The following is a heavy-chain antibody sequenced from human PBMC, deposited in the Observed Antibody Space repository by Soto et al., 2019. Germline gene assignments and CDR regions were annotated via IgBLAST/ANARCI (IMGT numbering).Heavy chain of an antibody. CDR1: GYTFTGYY. J-gene: IGHJ3*02. V-gene: IGHV1-2*04. D-gene: IGHD3-3*01. CDR2: INPNSGGT. Sequence: ASVKVCCKASGYTFTGYYMHWVRQAPGQGLEWMGWINPNSGGTNYAQKFQGWVTMTRDTSISTAYMELSRLRSDDTAVYYCAASYYDFRSGSSALNDAFDIWGQGTMVTVSS. CDR3: AASYYDFRSGSSALNDAFDI.